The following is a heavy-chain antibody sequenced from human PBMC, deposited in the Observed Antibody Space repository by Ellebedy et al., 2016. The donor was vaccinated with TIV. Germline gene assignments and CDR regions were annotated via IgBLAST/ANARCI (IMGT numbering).Heavy chain of an antibody. Sequence: PGGSLRLSCAASGFTFSSYGMHWVRQAPGKGLEWVAFIRYDGSNKYYADSVKGRFTISRDNSKNTLYLQMNSLRAEDTAVYYCAKDSAARPSGGNGYFDYWGQGTLVTVSS. D-gene: IGHD4-23*01. J-gene: IGHJ4*02. V-gene: IGHV3-30*02. CDR2: IRYDGSNK. CDR1: GFTFSSYG. CDR3: AKDSAARPSGGNGYFDY.